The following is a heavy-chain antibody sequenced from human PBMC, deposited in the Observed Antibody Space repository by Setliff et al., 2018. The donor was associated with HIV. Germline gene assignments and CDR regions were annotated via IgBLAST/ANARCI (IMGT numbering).Heavy chain of an antibody. D-gene: IGHD1-7*01. J-gene: IGHJ6*03. CDR3: ARGDNWNYIGRPSLYMDV. CDR2: IIPTFGTA. Sequence: GASVKVSCKASGGTFSSYGINWVRQAPGQGLEWMGGIIPTFGTANYAQKFQGRVTITADESTSTVYMELTRLRSEDTAVYCCARGDNWNYIGRPSLYMDVWGRGTTVTVSS. CDR1: GGTFSSYG. V-gene: IGHV1-69*13.